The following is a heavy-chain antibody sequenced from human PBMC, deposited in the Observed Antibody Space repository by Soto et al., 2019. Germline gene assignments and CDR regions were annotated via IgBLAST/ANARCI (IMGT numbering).Heavy chain of an antibody. CDR1: GGTFSSYA. D-gene: IGHD6-6*01. V-gene: IGHV1-69*01. J-gene: IGHJ5*02. CDR2: IIPLFGTA. CDR3: ARARFKEYNFCPFDP. Sequence: QVQLVQSGAEVKKPGSSVKVSCKASGGTFSSYAISWVRQAPGQGLEWMGGIIPLFGTANYAQKFQGRVTITADESTSTSYMALSSLRSEDTAVYYGARARFKEYNFCPFDPWGQGTLVTVSS.